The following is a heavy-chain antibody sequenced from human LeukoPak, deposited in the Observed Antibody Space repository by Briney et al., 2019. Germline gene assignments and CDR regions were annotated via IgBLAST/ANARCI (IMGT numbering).Heavy chain of an antibody. D-gene: IGHD5-18*01. Sequence: GGSLRLSCAASGFTFSRYWMSWVRQAPGKGLEWVANIKQDGSVKNYVDSVKGRFTISRDNAKNSLYLQMNSLRVEDTAVYYCANQWVQLWSPFVYWGQGTLVTVSS. CDR2: IKQDGSVK. CDR3: ANQWVQLWSPFVY. CDR1: GFTFSRYW. V-gene: IGHV3-7*01. J-gene: IGHJ4*02.